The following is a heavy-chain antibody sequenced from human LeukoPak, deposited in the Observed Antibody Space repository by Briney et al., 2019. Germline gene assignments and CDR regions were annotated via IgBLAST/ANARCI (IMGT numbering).Heavy chain of an antibody. J-gene: IGHJ4*02. V-gene: IGHV3-23*01. CDR3: AKENPHNDY. CDR1: GFTFSNYA. Sequence: PGGSLRLSCAASGFTFSNYAMSWVRQAPGKGLEWVSAISGSGGETYYAESVKGRFTISRDNSKNTLYMQMNSLRAEDTALYYCAKENPHNDYWGQGTLVTVSS. CDR2: ISGSGGET.